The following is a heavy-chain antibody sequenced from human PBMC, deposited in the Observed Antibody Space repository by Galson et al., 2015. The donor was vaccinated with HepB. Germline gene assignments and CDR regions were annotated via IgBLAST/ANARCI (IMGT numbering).Heavy chain of an antibody. Sequence: SLRLSCAASGFTFSPYNMNWVRQAPGKGLEWVSFIATGNTHMKYAESVKGRFTISRDDAKNSLYLQMSSLRAEDTAIYYCARDLSTSRRAYDIWGQGTLVTVSS. V-gene: IGHV3-21*01. J-gene: IGHJ3*02. CDR2: IATGNTHM. D-gene: IGHD2-2*01. CDR3: ARDLSTSRRAYDI. CDR1: GFTFSPYN.